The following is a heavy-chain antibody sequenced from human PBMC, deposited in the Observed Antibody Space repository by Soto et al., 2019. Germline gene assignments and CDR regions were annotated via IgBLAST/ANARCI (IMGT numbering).Heavy chain of an antibody. V-gene: IGHV1-8*01. Sequence: QVQLVQSGAEVRKPGASVKVSCKPSGYTFTSYHLNWVRQATGQGLEWMGWMNPNSGDTCYAQKFQGRVTMTRDTSIRTAFMELGSLKSEDTAVYYCARGVEAGFDYWGQGTLVTVSS. CDR3: ARGVEAGFDY. CDR2: MNPNSGDT. J-gene: IGHJ4*02. CDR1: GYTFTSYH. D-gene: IGHD6-19*01.